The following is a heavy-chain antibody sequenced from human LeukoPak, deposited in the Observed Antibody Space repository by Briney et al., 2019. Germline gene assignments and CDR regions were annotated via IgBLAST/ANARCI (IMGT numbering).Heavy chain of an antibody. CDR2: ISGSGGST. CDR3: AKDWDDILTGYYPH. J-gene: IGHJ4*02. V-gene: IGHV3-23*01. Sequence: GGTLRLSCAASGFTFSSYAMSWVRQAPGKGLEWVSAISGSGGSTYYADSVKGRFTISKDNSKNTLYLQMNSLRAEDTAVYYCAKDWDDILTGYYPHWGQGTLVTVSS. CDR1: GFTFSSYA. D-gene: IGHD3-9*01.